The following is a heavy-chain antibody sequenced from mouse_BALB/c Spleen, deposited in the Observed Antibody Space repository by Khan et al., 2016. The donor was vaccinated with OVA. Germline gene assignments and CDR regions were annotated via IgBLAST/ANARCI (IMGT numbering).Heavy chain of an antibody. CDR2: IWSAGST. Sequence: QVQLKQSGPGLVQPSQSLSITCTVSGFSLTNYSVHWVRQSPGKGLEWLGVIWSAGSTDYNAAFISRLSISKDNSRSQLFFKMNSLKPNDTAIYXCARRGYDYGRGAWFAYWGQGTLVTVSA. CDR3: ARRGYDYGRGAWFAY. V-gene: IGHV2-2*02. D-gene: IGHD2-4*01. CDR1: GFSLTNYS. J-gene: IGHJ3*01.